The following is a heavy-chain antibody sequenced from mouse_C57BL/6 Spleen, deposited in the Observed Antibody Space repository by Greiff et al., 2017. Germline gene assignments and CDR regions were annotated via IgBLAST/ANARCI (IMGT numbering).Heavy chain of an antibody. D-gene: IGHD1-1*01. V-gene: IGHV2-5*01. J-gene: IGHJ1*03. CDR1: GFSLTSYG. CDR2: IWRGGST. CDR3: AKTWDYGSSDWYFDV. Sequence: VKLMESGPGLVQPSQSLSITCTVSGFSLTSYGVHWVRQSPGKGLEWLGVIWRGGSTDYNAAFMSRLSITKDNSKSQVFFKMNSLQADDTAIYYCAKTWDYGSSDWYFDVWGTRTTVTVSS.